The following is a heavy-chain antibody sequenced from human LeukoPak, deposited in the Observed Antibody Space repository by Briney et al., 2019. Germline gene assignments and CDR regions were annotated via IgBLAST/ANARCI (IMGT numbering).Heavy chain of an antibody. CDR2: IYYSGST. Sequence: SQTLSLTCTVSGGSISSYYWSWIRQPPGKGLEWIGYIYYSGSTNYNPSLKSRVTISVDTSKNQFSLKLSSVTAADTAVYYCARARGDFWSDAFDIWGQGTMVTVSS. V-gene: IGHV4-59*01. CDR3: ARARGDFWSDAFDI. D-gene: IGHD3-3*01. CDR1: GGSISSYY. J-gene: IGHJ3*02.